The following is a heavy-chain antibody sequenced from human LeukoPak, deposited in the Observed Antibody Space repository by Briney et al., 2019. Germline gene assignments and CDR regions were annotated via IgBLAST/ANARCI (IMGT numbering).Heavy chain of an antibody. D-gene: IGHD6-13*01. CDR3: ARVVGSWYFDY. CDR2: IYHSGST. V-gene: IGHV4-4*02. Sequence: SETLSLTCAVSGDSITSSNWWSWVRQPPEKGLEWIGEIYHSGSTNYNPSLKSRVTISVDKSKNQFSLKLSSVTAADTAVYYCARVVGSWYFDYWGQGTLVTVSS. CDR1: GDSITSSNW. J-gene: IGHJ4*02.